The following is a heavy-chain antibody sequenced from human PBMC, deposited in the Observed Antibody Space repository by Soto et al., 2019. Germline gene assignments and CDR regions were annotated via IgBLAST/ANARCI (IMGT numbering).Heavy chain of an antibody. D-gene: IGHD2-2*01. J-gene: IGHJ4*02. Sequence: GESLKISCKGSGYSFTNYWIGWVRQMPGKGLEWMGLIYPGDSDTRYSPSFEGQVTISADKSISTAHLQWSGLKASDTAMYYCARRKASSTTSLSFRAGFDYWGQGTLVTVSS. CDR1: GYSFTNYW. CDR2: IYPGDSDT. V-gene: IGHV5-51*01. CDR3: ARRKASSTTSLSFRAGFDY.